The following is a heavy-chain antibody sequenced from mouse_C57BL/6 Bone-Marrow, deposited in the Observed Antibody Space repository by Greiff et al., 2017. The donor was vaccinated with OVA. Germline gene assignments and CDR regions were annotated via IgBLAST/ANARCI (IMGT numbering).Heavy chain of an antibody. CDR3: VRQPLEKGGYFDV. CDR1: GFSFNTYA. CDR2: IRSKSNNYAT. J-gene: IGHJ1*03. V-gene: IGHV10-1*01. Sequence: EVKVEESGGGLVQPKGSLKLSCAASGFSFNTYAMNWVRQAPGKGLEWVARIRSKSNNYATYYADSVKDRFTISRDDSESMLYLQMNNLKTEDTAMYYCVRQPLEKGGYFDVWGTGTTVTVSS.